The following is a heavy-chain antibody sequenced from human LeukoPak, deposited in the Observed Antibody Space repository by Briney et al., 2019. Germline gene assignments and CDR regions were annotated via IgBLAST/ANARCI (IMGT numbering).Heavy chain of an antibody. J-gene: IGHJ4*02. CDR3: ARGQFYHDSTGYHY. Sequence: SSETLSLTCTVSDGSISNYYWSWIRQPPGKGLEWIGHIYYSGSTIYNPSLKSRVTISIGTSNNQFPLKLSSVTAADTAVYYCARGQFYHDSTGYHYWGQGTLVIVSS. D-gene: IGHD3-22*01. V-gene: IGHV4-59*01. CDR1: DGSISNYY. CDR2: IYYSGST.